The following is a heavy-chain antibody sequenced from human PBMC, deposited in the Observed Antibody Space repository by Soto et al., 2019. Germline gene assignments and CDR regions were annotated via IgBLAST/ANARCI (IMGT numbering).Heavy chain of an antibody. CDR3: AKSQVGMADLDY. CDR1: SGSFSSNDW. D-gene: IGHD6-19*01. CDR2: IYHSGNT. Sequence: SETLSLTCTVSSGSFSSNDWWSWVRQSPGKGLEWIGEIYHSGNTNYNPSLKSRVTISVDKSKNQFSLQLNSVTAADTAVYYCAKSQVGMADLDYWGQGTLVTVSS. V-gene: IGHV4-4*02. J-gene: IGHJ4*02.